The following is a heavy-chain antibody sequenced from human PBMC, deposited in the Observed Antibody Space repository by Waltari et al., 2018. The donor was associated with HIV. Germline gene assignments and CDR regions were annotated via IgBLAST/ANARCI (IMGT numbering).Heavy chain of an antibody. J-gene: IGHJ4*02. Sequence: QVQLPESGPGLVKPPETLSPTCSASGVSVSSGDFYWSWVRQPPVKGLEWIGYIYYSGRSNYNPSLKSRVTMSVDMSKNQFALKVRTVTAADTAVYYCARLSGGSIPLDYWGPGTLVTVSS. CDR3: ARLSGGSIPLDY. CDR2: IYYSGRS. D-gene: IGHD2-2*02. V-gene: IGHV4-61*08. CDR1: GVSVSSGDFY.